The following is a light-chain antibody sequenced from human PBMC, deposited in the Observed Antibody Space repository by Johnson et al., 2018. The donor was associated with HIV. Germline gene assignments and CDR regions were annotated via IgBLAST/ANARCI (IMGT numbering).Light chain of an antibody. V-gene: IGLV1-51*01. CDR1: SSNIGNNY. CDR3: GTWDSSLSAGGANYG. J-gene: IGLJ1*01. Sequence: QSVLTQPPSVSAAPGQKVTISCSGSSSNIGNNYVSWYQQLPGTAPKLLIYDNNKRPSGIPDRFSGSKSGTSATLGITGLQTGDEADYYCGTWDSSLSAGGANYGFGTGTKVTVL. CDR2: DNN.